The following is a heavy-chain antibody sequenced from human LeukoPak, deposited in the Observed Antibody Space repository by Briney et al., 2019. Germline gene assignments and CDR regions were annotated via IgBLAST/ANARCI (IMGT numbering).Heavy chain of an antibody. CDR3: ATSFYDSSGYYQTFDY. CDR2: ISYDGGDK. CDR1: GFTFSSYG. V-gene: IGHV3-30*03. J-gene: IGHJ4*02. D-gene: IGHD3-22*01. Sequence: GGSLRLSCAASGFTFSSYGMHWVRQAPGKGLEWVAVISYDGGDKKYADSVKGRFTISRDNSKNTLYLQMNSLRAEDTAVYYCATSFYDSSGYYQTFDYWGQGTLVTVSS.